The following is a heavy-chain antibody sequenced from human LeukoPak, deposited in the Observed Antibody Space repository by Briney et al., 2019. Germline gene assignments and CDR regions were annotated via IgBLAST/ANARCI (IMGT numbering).Heavy chain of an antibody. CDR2: INPNSGGT. Sequence: ASVKVSCKASGYTFTNYGISWVRQAPGQGLEWMGWINPNSGGTNYAQKFQGRVTMTRDTSISTAYMELSSLRSEDAAVYYCAADPERSDAFDIWGQGTMVTVS. CDR3: AADPERSDAFDI. V-gene: IGHV1-2*02. D-gene: IGHD3-10*01. CDR1: GYTFTNYG. J-gene: IGHJ3*02.